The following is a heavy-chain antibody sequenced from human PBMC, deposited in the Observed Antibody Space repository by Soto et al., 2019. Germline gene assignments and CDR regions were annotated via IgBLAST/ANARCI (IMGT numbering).Heavy chain of an antibody. CDR3: ARCIQGDYYYGMDV. D-gene: IGHD5-18*01. Sequence: QAQVVQSGAEVKKPGASVKVSCKASGYTFYSHSISWVRQAPGQGLEWMGRINGDYGNTQYAQKFRGRVTMTTDTSTTTVYMELTNLRSDDTAVYYCARCIQGDYYYGMDVWGQGTTGTVSS. V-gene: IGHV1-18*01. J-gene: IGHJ6*02. CDR2: INGDYGNT. CDR1: GYTFYSHS.